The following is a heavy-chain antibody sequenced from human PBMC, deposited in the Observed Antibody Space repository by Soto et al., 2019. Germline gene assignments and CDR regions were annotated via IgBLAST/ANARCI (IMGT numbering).Heavy chain of an antibody. CDR3: VMGYYFDY. V-gene: IGHV3-48*01. J-gene: IGHJ4*02. CDR2: ISTSSTTI. CDR1: GLTFSSYS. Sequence: ESGGGLVQPGGSLRLSCAASGLTFSSYSMNWVRQAPGKGLEWVSDISTSSTTIHYADSVKGRFTISRDNAKNSLYLQMNSLRAEDTAVYYCVMGYYFDYWGQGTLVTVSS. D-gene: IGHD2-8*01.